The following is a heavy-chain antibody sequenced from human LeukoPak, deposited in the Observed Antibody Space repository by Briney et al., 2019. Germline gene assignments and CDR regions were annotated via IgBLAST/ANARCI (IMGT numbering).Heavy chain of an antibody. CDR3: GVTGLRAVNWFDP. V-gene: IGHV1-69*13. Sequence: ASVTVSFKASGGTFSSYAISWVRQAPGQGLEWMGGIIPIFGTANYAQKFQGRVTITADESTSTAYMELSSLRSEDTAVYYCGVTGLRAVNWFDPWGQGTLVTVSS. CDR2: IIPIFGTA. D-gene: IGHD3-16*01. J-gene: IGHJ5*02. CDR1: GGTFSSYA.